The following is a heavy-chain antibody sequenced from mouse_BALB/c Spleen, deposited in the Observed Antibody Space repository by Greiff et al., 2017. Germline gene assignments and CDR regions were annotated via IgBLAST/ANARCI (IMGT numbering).Heavy chain of an antibody. CDR3: ARTTVVANYYAMDY. D-gene: IGHD1-1*01. J-gene: IGHJ4*01. V-gene: IGHV3-6*02. CDR1: GYSITSGYY. Sequence: DVQLQESGPGLVKPSQSLSLTCSVTGYSITSGYYWNWIRQFPGNKLEWMGYISYDGSNNYNPSLKNRISITRDTSKNQFFLKLNSVTTEDTATYYCARTTVVANYYAMDYWGQGTSVTVSS. CDR2: ISYDGSN.